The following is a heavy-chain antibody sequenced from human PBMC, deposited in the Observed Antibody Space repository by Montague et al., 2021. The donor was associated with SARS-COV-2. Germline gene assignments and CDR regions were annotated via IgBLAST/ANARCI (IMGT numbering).Heavy chain of an antibody. CDR3: ARDDLYCTNGVCYTGNWFDP. CDR2: TYYRSKWYN. V-gene: IGHV6-1*01. D-gene: IGHD2-8*01. Sequence: CAISGDSVSSNSAAWNWIRQPPSRGLEWLGRTYYRSKWYNDYAVSVKSRITINPDTSKNQFSLQLNSVTPEDTAVYYYARDDLYCTNGVCYTGNWFDPWGQGTLVTVSS. CDR1: GDSVSSNSAA. J-gene: IGHJ5*02.